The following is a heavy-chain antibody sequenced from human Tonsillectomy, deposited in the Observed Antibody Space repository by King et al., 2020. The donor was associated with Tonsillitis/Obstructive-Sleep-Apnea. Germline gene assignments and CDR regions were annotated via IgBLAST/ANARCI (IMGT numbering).Heavy chain of an antibody. CDR3: ARTGGTGGFDY. D-gene: IGHD1/OR15-1a*01. Sequence: VQLVESGGGVVQPGRSLRLSCAASGFTFSSYAMHWVRQAPGKGLEWVAVISYDGTNKYYADSVKGRFAISRDNSKNTLYLQMNGLRAEDTAVYYCARTGGTGGFDYWGPGTLSTVPP. CDR1: GFTFSSYA. J-gene: IGHJ4*02. CDR2: ISYDGTNK. V-gene: IGHV3-30*09.